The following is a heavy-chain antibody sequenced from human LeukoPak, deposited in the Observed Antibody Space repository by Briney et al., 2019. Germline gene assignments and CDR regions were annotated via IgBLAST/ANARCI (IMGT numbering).Heavy chain of an antibody. J-gene: IGHJ6*02. CDR3: ARERDSSGYYYYYYYGMDV. D-gene: IGHD3-22*01. CDR2: IYYSGCT. V-gene: IGHV4-30-4*01. CDR1: GGSISSGDYY. Sequence: PSQTLSPTCTVSGGSISSGDYYWSWIRQPPGKGLEWIGYIYYSGCTYYNPSLKSRVTISVDTSKNQFSLKLSSVTAADTAVYYCARERDSSGYYYYYYYGMDVWGQGTTVTVSS.